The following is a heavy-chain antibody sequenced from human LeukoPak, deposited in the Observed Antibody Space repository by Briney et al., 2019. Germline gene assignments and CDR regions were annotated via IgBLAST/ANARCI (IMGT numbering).Heavy chain of an antibody. V-gene: IGHV3-74*01. D-gene: IGHD3-22*01. J-gene: IGHJ4*02. Sequence: GGSLRLSCAASGFTFSSYWMHWVRHAPGKGLVWVSRISTDASSTTYADSVKGRFTISRDNARNSLFLQMNSLRGEDTAVYYCARYVYDSSGYSSQYWGQGTLVTVSS. CDR3: ARYVYDSSGYSSQY. CDR2: ISTDASST. CDR1: GFTFSSYW.